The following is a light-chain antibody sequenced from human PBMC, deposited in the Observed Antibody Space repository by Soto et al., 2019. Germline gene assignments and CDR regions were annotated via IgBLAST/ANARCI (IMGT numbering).Light chain of an antibody. J-gene: IGKJ3*01. CDR3: QQYNSYSIT. CDR1: QSISSW. Sequence: DIQMTQSPSTLSASVGDRVTITCRASQSISSWLAWYQQKPGKAPKLLIYKASSLESGVPSRFSGSGSGTEFTLTISSLQPDDFATYYCQQYNSYSITFGPGPKVDIK. V-gene: IGKV1-5*03. CDR2: KAS.